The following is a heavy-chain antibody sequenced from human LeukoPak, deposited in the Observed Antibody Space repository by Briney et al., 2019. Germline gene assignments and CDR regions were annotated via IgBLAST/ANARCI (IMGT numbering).Heavy chain of an antibody. CDR2: INPNSGGT. Sequence: ASVKVSCKASGYTFTGYYMHWVRQAPGQGLEWMGWINPNSGGTNYAQKFQGRVTMTRDTSISTAYMELSRLRSDDTAVYYCARETYCGGDCLPDYWGQGTLVTVSS. CDR3: ARETYCGGDCLPDY. J-gene: IGHJ4*02. CDR1: GYTFTGYY. D-gene: IGHD2-21*02. V-gene: IGHV1-2*02.